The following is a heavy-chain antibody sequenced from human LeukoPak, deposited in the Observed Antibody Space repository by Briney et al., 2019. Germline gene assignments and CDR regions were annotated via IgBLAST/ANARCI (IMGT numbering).Heavy chain of an antibody. Sequence: XKVSXXXSGXTXXNYGIXWVRQAPGQGLEWMGWINTNTGNPTYAQGLTGRVVFSLDTSVSTAYLQLSSLKADDTAVYYCARDPPREGIVYRDYWGQGTLVTVSS. CDR3: ARDPPREGIVYRDY. CDR1: GXTXXNYG. D-gene: IGHD2-15*01. J-gene: IGHJ4*02. V-gene: IGHV7-4-1*02. CDR2: INTNTGNP.